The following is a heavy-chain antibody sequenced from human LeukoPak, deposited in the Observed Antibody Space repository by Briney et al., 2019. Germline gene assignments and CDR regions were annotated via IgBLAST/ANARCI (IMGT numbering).Heavy chain of an antibody. CDR2: ISDIGSI. J-gene: IGHJ4*02. CDR1: GGSISSYY. V-gene: IGHV4-59*08. Sequence: SETLSLTCTVSGGSISSYYWSWIRQPPGRGLEWIAYISDIGSINYNPSLKSRVTISLDTSKNQFSLKLSSVTAADTAVYYCAGHHPRNTVDFWGQGALVTVSS. D-gene: IGHD2/OR15-2a*01. CDR3: AGHHPRNTVDF.